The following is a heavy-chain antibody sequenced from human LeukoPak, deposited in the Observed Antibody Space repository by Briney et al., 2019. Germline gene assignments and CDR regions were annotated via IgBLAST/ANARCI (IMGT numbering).Heavy chain of an antibody. J-gene: IGHJ6*02. CDR1: GDSVSSNSVA. D-gene: IGHD1-14*01. CDR2: TYYRSKWYN. CDR3: ARVPPDYYYGMDV. V-gene: IGHV6-1*01. Sequence: PSQTLSLTCAISGDSVSSNSVAWNWIRQSPSRGLEWLGRTYYRSKWYNEYAISVESRIIINPDTSKNQFSLQLNSVTPEDTAVYYCARVPPDYYYGMDVWGQGTTVTVSS.